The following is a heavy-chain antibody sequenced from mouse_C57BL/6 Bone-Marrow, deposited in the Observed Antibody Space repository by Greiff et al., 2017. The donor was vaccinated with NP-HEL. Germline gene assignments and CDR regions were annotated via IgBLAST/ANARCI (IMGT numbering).Heavy chain of an antibody. Sequence: VQLQESGAELARPGASVKLSCKASGYTFTSYGISWVKQRTGQGLEWIGEIYPRSGNTYYTEKFKGKATLTADKSSSTAYMELRSLTSEDSAVYFCARRYYGSSYPFAYWGQGTLVTVSA. V-gene: IGHV1-81*01. J-gene: IGHJ3*01. CDR3: ARRYYGSSYPFAY. D-gene: IGHD1-1*01. CDR2: IYPRSGNT. CDR1: GYTFTSYG.